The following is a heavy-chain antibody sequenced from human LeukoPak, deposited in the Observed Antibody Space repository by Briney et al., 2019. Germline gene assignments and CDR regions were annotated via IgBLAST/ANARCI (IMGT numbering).Heavy chain of an antibody. CDR3: AAGGGWDPSFGVVTHIDV. CDR2: IDNDGHGI. CDR1: GFTFSGYW. Sequence: PGGSLRLSCAASGFTFSGYWMHWVRQGPEKGLELVSRIDNDGHGIIYADSAKGRYTTSRDNAKNTLYLQMNSLRVEDTAVYYCAAGGGWDPSFGVVTHIDVWGKGTTVAVS. V-gene: IGHV3-74*01. D-gene: IGHD3-3*01. J-gene: IGHJ6*03.